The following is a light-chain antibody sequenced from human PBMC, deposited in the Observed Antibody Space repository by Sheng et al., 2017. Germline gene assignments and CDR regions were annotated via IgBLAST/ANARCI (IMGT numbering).Light chain of an antibody. CDR2: QDT. Sequence: SFDLTQPPSVSVSPGQTASISCSGDALGGKFVSWYLQRPGQSPXLVIYQDTKRPSGIHERFSGSFSGNTATLTISGTQATDEADYYCQAWGTSTVVFGTGTKVTVL. V-gene: IGLV3-1*01. CDR3: QAWGTSTVV. J-gene: IGLJ1*01. CDR1: ALGGKF.